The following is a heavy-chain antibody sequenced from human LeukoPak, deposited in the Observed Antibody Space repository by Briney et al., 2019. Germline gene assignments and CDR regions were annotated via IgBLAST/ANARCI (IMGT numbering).Heavy chain of an antibody. D-gene: IGHD6-13*01. CDR1: GFTFSSYG. CDR2: IWYDGSNE. V-gene: IGHV3-33*08. Sequence: GGSLRLSCAASGFTFSSYGIHWVRQAPGKGLEWVAVIWYDGSNEYYADSVKGRFTISRDNSKNTLHLQMNSLRAEDTAVYYCTRQTAAYPLYYFDYRGQGTLVTVSS. CDR3: TRQTAAYPLYYFDY. J-gene: IGHJ4*02.